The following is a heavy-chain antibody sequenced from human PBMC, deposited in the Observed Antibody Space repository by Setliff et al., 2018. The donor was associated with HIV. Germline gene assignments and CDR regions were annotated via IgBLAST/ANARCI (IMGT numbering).Heavy chain of an antibody. Sequence: GESLKISCAASGFTFSSYGMHWVRQAPGKGLEWVATINEDGSKKYYGASVKGRFTVSRDNAKKSLYLQMNSLRAEDTAVYFCARGLERTNALFGVLSIWLDSWGQGTLVTVSS. CDR1: GFTFSSYG. J-gene: IGHJ5*01. CDR2: INEDGSKK. V-gene: IGHV3-7*03. CDR3: ARGLERTNALFGVLSIWLDS. D-gene: IGHD2-8*01.